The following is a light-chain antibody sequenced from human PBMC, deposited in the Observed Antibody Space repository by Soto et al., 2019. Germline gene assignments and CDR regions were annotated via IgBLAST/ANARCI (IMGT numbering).Light chain of an antibody. CDR2: GAS. Sequence: EIVLTQSPATLSFSPGERATLSCRASQSVSNNYLAWYQQKPGQAPRLLIYGASNRATGIPDRFSGSGSGTDFTLTISRLEPEDFAVYYCQQYGSSGTFGQATKVDIK. V-gene: IGKV3-20*01. CDR1: QSVSNNY. J-gene: IGKJ1*01. CDR3: QQYGSSGT.